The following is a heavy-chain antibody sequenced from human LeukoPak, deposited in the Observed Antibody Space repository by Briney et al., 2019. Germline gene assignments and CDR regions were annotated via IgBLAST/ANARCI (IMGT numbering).Heavy chain of an antibody. D-gene: IGHD3-3*01. Sequence: GRSLRLSCAASGFTLSSYAMHWVRQAPGKGLEWVAVISYDGSNKYYADSVKGRFTISRDNSKNTLYLQMNSLRAEDTAVYYCATDRNAGKYYDFWGQGTLVTVSS. CDR3: ATDRNAGKYYDF. J-gene: IGHJ4*02. CDR1: GFTLSSYA. V-gene: IGHV3-30-3*01. CDR2: ISYDGSNK.